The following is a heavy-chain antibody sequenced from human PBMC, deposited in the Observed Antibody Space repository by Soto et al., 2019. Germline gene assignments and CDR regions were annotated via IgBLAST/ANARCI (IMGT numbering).Heavy chain of an antibody. CDR3: ARLRQLRYFDWLSPTLDY. CDR2: IYYSGSA. Sequence: SETLSLTCTVSGGSISSYYWSWIRQPPGKGLEWIGYIYYSGSANYNPSLKSRVTISVDTSKNQFSLKLSSVTAADMAVYYCARLRQLRYFDWLSPTLDYWGQGTLVTVS. J-gene: IGHJ4*02. D-gene: IGHD3-9*01. CDR1: GGSISSYY. V-gene: IGHV4-59*08.